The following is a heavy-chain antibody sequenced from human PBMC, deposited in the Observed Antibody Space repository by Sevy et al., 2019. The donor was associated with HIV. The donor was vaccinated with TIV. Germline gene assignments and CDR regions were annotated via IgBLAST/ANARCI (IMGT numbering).Heavy chain of an antibody. D-gene: IGHD3-10*01. J-gene: IGHJ6*02. CDR3: ATNYYGSGSYYKMDV. CDR1: GYTLTELS. V-gene: IGHV1-24*01. CDR2: FDPEDGET. Sequence: ASVKVSCKVSGYTLTELSMRWVRQAPGKGLEWMGGFDPEDGETIYAQKFQGRVTMTEDTSTDTAYMELSSLRSEDTAVYFCATNYYGSGSYYKMDVWGQGTTVTVSS.